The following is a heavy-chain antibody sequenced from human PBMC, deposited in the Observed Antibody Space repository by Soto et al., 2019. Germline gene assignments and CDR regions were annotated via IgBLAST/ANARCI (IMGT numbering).Heavy chain of an antibody. D-gene: IGHD3-22*01. CDR3: ARDIHYYDSSGYYMSGYYYYGMDV. CDR1: GYNFTSYG. CDR2: ISAYNGNT. J-gene: IGHJ6*02. Sequence: ASVKVSCKASGYNFTSYGISWVRQAPGQGLEWMGWISAYNGNTNYAQKLQGRVTMTTDTSTGTAYMELRSLRSDDTAVYYCARDIHYYDSSGYYMSGYYYYGMDVWGQGTTVTVSS. V-gene: IGHV1-18*01.